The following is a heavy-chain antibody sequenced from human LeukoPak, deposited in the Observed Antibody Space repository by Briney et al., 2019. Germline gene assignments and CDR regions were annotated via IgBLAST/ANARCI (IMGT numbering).Heavy chain of an antibody. Sequence: PGGSLRLSCAASGFTFSSYGMHWVRQAPGKGLEWVAVIWYDGSNKYYADSVKGRFTISRDNSKNTLYLQMNSLRAEDTAVYYCAKTDRAAADVFFDYWGQGTLVTVSS. CDR1: GFTFSSYG. J-gene: IGHJ4*02. V-gene: IGHV3-33*06. D-gene: IGHD6-13*01. CDR2: IWYDGSNK. CDR3: AKTDRAAADVFFDY.